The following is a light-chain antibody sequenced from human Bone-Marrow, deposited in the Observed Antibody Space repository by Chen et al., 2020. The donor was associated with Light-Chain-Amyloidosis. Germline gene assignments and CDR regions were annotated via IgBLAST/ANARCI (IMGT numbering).Light chain of an antibody. J-gene: IGLJ3*02. CDR2: EDD. CDR1: SGSMATNY. CDR3: PSYQGSSQGV. V-gene: IGLV6-57*01. Sequence: NFMLTQPHSVSESPGKTVIISCTRRSGSMATNYVQWYQQRPGSSPTTVIYEDDQRPSGVPDRFSASLDTSSNSASLSISRLKPADEADSSCPSYQGSSQGVFGGGTKLTVL.